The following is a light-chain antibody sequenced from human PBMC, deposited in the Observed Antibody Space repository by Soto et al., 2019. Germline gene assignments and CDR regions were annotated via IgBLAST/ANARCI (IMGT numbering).Light chain of an antibody. CDR3: HQRSDWRLT. J-gene: IGKJ4*01. V-gene: IGKV3-11*01. CDR2: DAS. CDR1: QSVSSY. Sequence: EIVLTQSPATLSLSPGERATLSCRASQSVSSYLDWLQQKPGQAPRLLIYDASNRATGIPARFSGSGSGTDFTLTITSLDPEDIAIYYCHQRSDWRLTFCGGTKVEI.